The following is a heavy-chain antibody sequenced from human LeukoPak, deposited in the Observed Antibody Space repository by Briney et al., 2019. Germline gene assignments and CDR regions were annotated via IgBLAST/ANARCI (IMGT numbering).Heavy chain of an antibody. CDR3: ARPHRIAAAYDYFDY. J-gene: IGHJ4*02. V-gene: IGHV3-23*01. Sequence: GGSLRLSCAASGFTFSSYAMSWVRQAPGKGLEWVSAISGSGGSTYYADSVKGRFTISRDNSKNTLYLQMNSLRSEDTAVYYCARPHRIAAAYDYFDYWGQGTLVTVSS. CDR2: ISGSGGST. D-gene: IGHD6-13*01. CDR1: GFTFSSYA.